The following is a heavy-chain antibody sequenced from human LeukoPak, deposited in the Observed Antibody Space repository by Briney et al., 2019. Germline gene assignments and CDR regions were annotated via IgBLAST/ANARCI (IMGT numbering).Heavy chain of an antibody. V-gene: IGHV3-7*01. D-gene: IGHD3-10*01. CDR2: INQDGSEK. CDR3: ARGPTIRFGELDYYYYYMDV. Sequence: PGGSQRLSCAASKFTFSRYWMSWVRQAPGKGLEWVANINQDGSEKYYVDSVKGRFTISRDNAKNSLYLQMNSLRAEDTAVYYCARGPTIRFGELDYYYYYMDVWGKGTTVTISS. CDR1: KFTFSRYW. J-gene: IGHJ6*03.